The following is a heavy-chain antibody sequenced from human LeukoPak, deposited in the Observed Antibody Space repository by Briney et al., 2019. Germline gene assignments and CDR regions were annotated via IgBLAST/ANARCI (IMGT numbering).Heavy chain of an antibody. CDR1: GGSFRNYN. Sequence: SETLSLTCAVYGGSFRNYNWSWIRQTPGKGMEWIGEINDSGRTNYNPSLMSRVTVSVDTSKNKFSLRLTSVTATDTAVYYCARRWNYGRNYYIDVWGKGATVSVSS. V-gene: IGHV4-34*01. J-gene: IGHJ6*03. CDR2: INDSGRT. D-gene: IGHD1-7*01. CDR3: ARRWNYGRNYYIDV.